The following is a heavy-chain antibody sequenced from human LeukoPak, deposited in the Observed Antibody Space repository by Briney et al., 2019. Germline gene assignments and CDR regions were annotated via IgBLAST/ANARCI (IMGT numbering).Heavy chain of an antibody. D-gene: IGHD3-9*01. CDR3: ARMAKVKYDILAGYSTNWFDP. J-gene: IGHJ5*02. CDR2: IHYSGSS. V-gene: IGHV4-59*08. CDR1: GDSTSNFY. Sequence: SETLSLTCTVSGDSTSNFYWNWIRQSPGKGLEWIGNIHYSGSSVYNPSLKSRGTISIDTSRRQFFLKLNSVTAADTAVYFCARMAKVKYDILAGYSTNWFDPWGQGTLVTVSS.